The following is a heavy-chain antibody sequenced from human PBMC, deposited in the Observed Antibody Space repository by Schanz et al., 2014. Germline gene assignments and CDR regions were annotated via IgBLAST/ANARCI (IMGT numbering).Heavy chain of an antibody. V-gene: IGHV3-23*01. J-gene: IGHJ4*02. CDR3: ARGLIAAAGGAFDY. Sequence: EVHLLDSGGGLVQPGGSLRLSCAASGFTFSSYAMSWVRQAPGKGLEWVSAISGSGGSTYYADSVKGRFTMSRDNSKSTLYLQMNSLRAGDAAVYYCARGLIAAAGGAFDYWGQGTVVAVSA. D-gene: IGHD6-13*01. CDR2: ISGSGGST. CDR1: GFTFSSYA.